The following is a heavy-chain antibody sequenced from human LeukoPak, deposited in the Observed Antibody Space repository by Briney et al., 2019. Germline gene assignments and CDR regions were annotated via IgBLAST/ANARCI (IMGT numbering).Heavy chain of an antibody. D-gene: IGHD3-3*01. CDR1: GFTFSSYA. CDR2: FSGSGGST. J-gene: IGHJ1*01. CDR3: AEDVYDFWSGQGYFQH. Sequence: GGSLRLSWAASGFTFSSYAMSWVRQAPGKGLGWVSAFSGSGGSTYYADSVEGRFTISRDNSKNTLYLQMTSLLDEDTAVYYCAEDVYDFWSGQGYFQHWGQGTLVTVSS. V-gene: IGHV3-23*01.